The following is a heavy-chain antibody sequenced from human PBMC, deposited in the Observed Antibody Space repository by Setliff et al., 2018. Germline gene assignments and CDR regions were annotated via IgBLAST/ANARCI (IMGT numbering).Heavy chain of an antibody. Sequence: SETLSLTCAVSGYSISSDYYWGWIRQPPGKGLEWIGSMYHSGSTYYNPSLKSRVTISVDTSKNQFSLKLNYVTAADTAVYYCARALGYCSRTSCYADAFEIWGQGTMVTVSS. J-gene: IGHJ3*02. CDR3: ARALGYCSRTSCYADAFEI. CDR1: GYSISSDYY. CDR2: MYHSGST. V-gene: IGHV4-38-2*01. D-gene: IGHD2-2*01.